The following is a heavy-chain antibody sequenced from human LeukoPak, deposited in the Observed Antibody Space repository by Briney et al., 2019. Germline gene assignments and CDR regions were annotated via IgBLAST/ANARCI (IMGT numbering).Heavy chain of an antibody. CDR2: INSGGDDT. V-gene: IGHV3-74*01. Sequence: PGGSLRLSCAASGFTFSTYWMHWVRQAPGKGLVWVSLINSGGDDTRYADSVRGRFTISRDNAKNTLYLQMDSLRAEDTAVYYCARRIGYSSGHSAVYYFDYWGQRTLGTASS. D-gene: IGHD6-19*01. J-gene: IGHJ4*02. CDR1: GFTFSTYW. CDR3: ARRIGYSSGHSAVYYFDY.